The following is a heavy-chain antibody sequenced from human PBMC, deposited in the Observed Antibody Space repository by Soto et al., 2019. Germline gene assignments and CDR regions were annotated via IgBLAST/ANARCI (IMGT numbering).Heavy chain of an antibody. CDR1: GGTFSSYA. CDR3: ARDPGYHGPRKGWFDP. D-gene: IGHD6-13*01. V-gene: IGHV1-69*01. J-gene: IGHJ5*02. CDR2: IIPIFGTA. Sequence: QVQLVHSGAEVKKPRSSVKVSCKAYGGTFSSYAISWVRQTPGQGLEWMGGIIPIFGTANYAQKFQGRVTITADESTSTAYMELSSLRSEDTAVYYCARDPGYHGPRKGWFDPWGQGTLVTVSS.